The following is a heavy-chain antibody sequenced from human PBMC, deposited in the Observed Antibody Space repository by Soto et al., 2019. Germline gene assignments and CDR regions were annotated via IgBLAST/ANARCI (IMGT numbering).Heavy chain of an antibody. CDR2: ISYDGSNK. Sequence: AGSLRLSCAASGFTFSSYAMHWVRQAPGKGLEWVAVISYDGSNKYYADSVKGRFIISRDNSKNTLYLQMMSLRAEDTSVYYCARDYSSTGYGLNYWGQGTLVTVSS. CDR1: GFTFSSYA. D-gene: IGHD6-25*01. J-gene: IGHJ4*02. CDR3: ARDYSSTGYGLNY. V-gene: IGHV3-30-3*01.